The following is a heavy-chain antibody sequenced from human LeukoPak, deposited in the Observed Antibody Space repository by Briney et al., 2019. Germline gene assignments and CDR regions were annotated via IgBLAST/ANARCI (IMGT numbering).Heavy chain of an antibody. CDR1: GFTFSSYA. J-gene: IGHJ4*02. V-gene: IGHV3-30-3*01. CDR2: ISYDGSNK. Sequence: SGGSLRLSCAASGFTFSSYAMHWVRQAPGKGLEWVAVISYDGSNKYYADSVKGRFTISRGNSKNTLYLQMNSLRAEDTAVYYCARDKNGDYRDWGQGTLVTVSS. D-gene: IGHD4-17*01. CDR3: ARDKNGDYRD.